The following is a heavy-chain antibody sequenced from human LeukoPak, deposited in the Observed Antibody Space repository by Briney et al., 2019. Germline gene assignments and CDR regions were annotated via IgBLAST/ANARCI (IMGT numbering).Heavy chain of an antibody. V-gene: IGHV4-59*01. J-gene: IGHJ4*02. CDR2: IYYSGST. D-gene: IGHD3-16*01. Sequence: PSETLSLTCTVSGGSISSYYWSWIRQPPGKGLEWIGYIYYSGSTNYNPSLKSRVTISVDTSMNQFSLKLTSVTAADTAVYYCARGAGGSYYYWGQGTLVTVSS. CDR1: GGSISSYY. CDR3: ARGAGGSYYY.